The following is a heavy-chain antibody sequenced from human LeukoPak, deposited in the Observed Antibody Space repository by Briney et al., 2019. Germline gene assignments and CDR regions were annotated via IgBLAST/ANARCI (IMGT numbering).Heavy chain of an antibody. CDR3: ARDINKQLAPVYYYYGMDV. D-gene: IGHD6-13*01. V-gene: IGHV3-33*01. Sequence: GGSLTLSCAASGFTFSSYGMHWVRQAPGKGLEWVAVIWYDGSNKYYADSVKGRFTISRDNSKNTLYMQMNSLRAEDTAVYYCARDINKQLAPVYYYYGMDVWGQGTTVTVSS. J-gene: IGHJ6*02. CDR1: GFTFSSYG. CDR2: IWYDGSNK.